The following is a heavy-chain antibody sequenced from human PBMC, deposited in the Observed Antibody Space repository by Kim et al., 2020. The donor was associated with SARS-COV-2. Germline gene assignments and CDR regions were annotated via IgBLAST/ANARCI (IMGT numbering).Heavy chain of an antibody. CDR1: GYTFTSYG. Sequence: ASVKVSCKASGYTFTSYGISWVRQAPGQGLEWMGWISAYNGNTNYAQKLQGRVTMTTDTSTSTAYMELRSLRSDDTAVYYCARDHGLLWFGELLTYYYYGMDVWGQGTTVTVSS. CDR3: ARDHGLLWFGELLTYYYYGMDV. D-gene: IGHD3-10*01. V-gene: IGHV1-18*04. J-gene: IGHJ6*02. CDR2: ISAYNGNT.